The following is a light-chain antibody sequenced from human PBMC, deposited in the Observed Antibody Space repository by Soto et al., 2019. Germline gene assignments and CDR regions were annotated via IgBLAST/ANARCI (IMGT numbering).Light chain of an antibody. V-gene: IGLV1-40*01. CDR1: SSNIGADYD. CDR2: GNN. Sequence: QSVLTQPPSVSGAPGQRVTISFTGSSSNIGADYDVHWYQQIPGTAPKFLIYGNNNRPSGVPDRFSGSKSGTSASLAITGLQAEDEADYYCQSYDSSLSGSVFGTGTKVTVL. J-gene: IGLJ1*01. CDR3: QSYDSSLSGSV.